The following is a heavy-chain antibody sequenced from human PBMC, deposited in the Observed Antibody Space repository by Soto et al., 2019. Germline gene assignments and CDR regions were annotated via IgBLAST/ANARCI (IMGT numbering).Heavy chain of an antibody. D-gene: IGHD4-17*01. CDR1: GFTFSSYA. CDR2: ISYDGSNK. CDR3: ARDSNGDYDEYYFDY. V-gene: IGHV3-30-3*01. J-gene: IGHJ4*02. Sequence: QVQLVESGGGVVQPGRSLRLSCAASGFTFSSYAMHWVRRAPGKGLEWVAVISYDGSNKYYADSVKGRFTISRDNSKNTLYLQMNSLRAEDTAVYYCARDSNGDYDEYYFDYWGQGTLVTVSS.